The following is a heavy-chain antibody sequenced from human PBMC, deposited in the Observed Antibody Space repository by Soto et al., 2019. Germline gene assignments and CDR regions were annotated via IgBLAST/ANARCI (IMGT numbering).Heavy chain of an antibody. Sequence: GASVKVSCKAFGYTFTSYGISWVRQAPGQGLEWMGWISANNGNANYAQKLQGRVTMTTDTSTSTAYMELRSLRSEDTAVYYCARDVAALDYWGQGTQVTVSS. CDR1: GYTFTSYG. J-gene: IGHJ4*02. CDR3: ARDVAALDY. V-gene: IGHV1-18*01. D-gene: IGHD6-13*01. CDR2: ISANNGNA.